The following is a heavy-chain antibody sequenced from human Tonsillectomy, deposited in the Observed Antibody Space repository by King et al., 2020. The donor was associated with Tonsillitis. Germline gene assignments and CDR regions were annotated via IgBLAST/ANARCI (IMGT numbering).Heavy chain of an antibody. CDR3: ARYVDGTFDY. Sequence: QLQESGPGVVKPSETLSLTCNVSGGSIRSSDHFWAWIRQPPGRGREWLGYMYYSGTIFYNPSLKSRITISGGTSDNQFSLKLSSVTAADTAAYFCARYVDGTFDYWGQGALVTVSS. CDR2: MYYSGTI. V-gene: IGHV4-39*01. J-gene: IGHJ4*02. CDR1: GGSIRSSDHF. D-gene: IGHD1-7*01.